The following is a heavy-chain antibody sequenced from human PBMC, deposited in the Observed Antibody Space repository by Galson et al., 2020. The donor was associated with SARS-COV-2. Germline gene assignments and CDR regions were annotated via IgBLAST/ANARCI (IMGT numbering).Heavy chain of an antibody. CDR1: GFTFSTYG. V-gene: IGHV3-33*01. Sequence: GESLKISCEASGFTFSTYGMDWVRQAPGKGLEWVAVIWYDGSYKYYADSVKGRFTISRDNSKNTLYLQMNSLRADDTAVYYCARGSSSHAF. CDR2: IWYDGSYK. J-gene: IGHJ3*01. CDR3: ARGSSSHAF. D-gene: IGHD3-10*01.